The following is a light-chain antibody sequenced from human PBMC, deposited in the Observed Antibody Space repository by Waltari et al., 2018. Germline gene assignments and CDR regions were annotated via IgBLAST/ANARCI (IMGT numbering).Light chain of an antibody. J-gene: IGKJ1*01. CDR3: QQYDRSLSWT. CDR1: QSLTSKY. V-gene: IGKV3-20*01. Sequence: EIVLTQSTGPLYLSPGERATLSGRASQSLTSKYLAWYQQKPGQAPRLLIYGASNRATGIPRRFSGSGSGTDFTLTISRLEPEDFAVYYCQQYDRSLSWTFGQGTKVEIK. CDR2: GAS.